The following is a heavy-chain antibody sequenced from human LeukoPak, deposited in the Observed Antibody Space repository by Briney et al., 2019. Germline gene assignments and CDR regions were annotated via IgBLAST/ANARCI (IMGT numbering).Heavy chain of an antibody. V-gene: IGHV3-21*01. D-gene: IGHD2-21*01. CDR1: GFTFSSYS. CDR2: ISSSSSYI. Sequence: GGSLRLSCAASGFTFSSYSMNWVRQDPGKGLEWVSSISSSSSYIYYADSVKGRFTISRDNAKNSLYLQMNSLRAEDTAVYYCARASPRYWYGMDVWGQGTTVTVSS. J-gene: IGHJ6*02. CDR3: ARASPRYWYGMDV.